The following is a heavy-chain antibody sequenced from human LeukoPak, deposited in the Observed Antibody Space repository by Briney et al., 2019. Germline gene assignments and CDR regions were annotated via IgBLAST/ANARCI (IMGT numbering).Heavy chain of an antibody. D-gene: IGHD5-18*01. CDR2: ISSSSSTI. J-gene: IGHJ3*02. V-gene: IGHV3-48*01. CDR1: GFTFSSYS. CDR3: ARDGGGYSYGYGDAFDI. Sequence: SGGSLRLSCAASGFTFSSYSMNWVRQAPGKGLEWVSYISSSSSTIYYADSVKGRFTISRDNAKNSLYLQMNSLRAEDTAVYYCARDGGGYSYGYGDAFDIWGQGTMVIVSS.